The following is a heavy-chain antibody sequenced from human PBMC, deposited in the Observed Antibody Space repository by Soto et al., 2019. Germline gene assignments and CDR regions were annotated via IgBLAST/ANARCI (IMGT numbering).Heavy chain of an antibody. CDR2: IYYSGST. V-gene: IGHV4-30-4*01. J-gene: IGHJ4*02. D-gene: IGHD3-22*01. CDR1: GGSISSGDYY. CDR3: ARGGYYYDSSGYYRPFDY. Sequence: SETLSLTCTVSGGSISSGDYYWSWIRQPPGKGLEWIGYIYYSGSTYYNPSLKSRVTISVDTSKNQFSLKLSSVTAADTAVYYCARGGYYYDSSGYYRPFDYWGQGTLVTVSS.